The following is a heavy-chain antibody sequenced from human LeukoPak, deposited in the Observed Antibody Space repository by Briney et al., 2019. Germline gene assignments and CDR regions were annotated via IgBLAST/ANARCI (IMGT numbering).Heavy chain of an antibody. J-gene: IGHJ4*02. V-gene: IGHV4-59*08. CDR2: IYYSGST. Sequence: SETLSLTCTVSGGSISSYYWSWIRQPPGNGLGWIGYIYYSGSTNYNPSLKSRVTISVDTSKNQFSLKLSSVTAADTAVYYCARGDYFDSSGYYCDYWGQGTLVTVSS. D-gene: IGHD3-22*01. CDR3: ARGDYFDSSGYYCDY. CDR1: GGSISSYY.